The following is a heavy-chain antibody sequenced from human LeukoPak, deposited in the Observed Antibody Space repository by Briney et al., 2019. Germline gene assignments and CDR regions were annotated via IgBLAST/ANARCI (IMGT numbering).Heavy chain of an antibody. D-gene: IGHD3-22*01. Sequence: GESLQISCQGSGYSFSKYWIGWVRQLPGKGLEWMGIIYPGDSDTRYRPSFQGRVTISVDKSINTAHLQWSSLKASDTAMYYCARCGRDYDNSAHGFDVWGQGTMVIVSS. CDR2: IYPGDSDT. J-gene: IGHJ3*01. CDR3: ARCGRDYDNSAHGFDV. V-gene: IGHV5-51*01. CDR1: GYSFSKYW.